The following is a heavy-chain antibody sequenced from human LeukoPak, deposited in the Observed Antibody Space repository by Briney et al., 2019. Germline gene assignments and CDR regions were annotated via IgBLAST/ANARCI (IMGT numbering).Heavy chain of an antibody. J-gene: IGHJ4*02. V-gene: IGHV3-48*03. CDR3: ARDFGQYKLNGGYYFDY. CDR2: ISSSGSTI. CDR1: GFTFNSYE. Sequence: GGSLRLSCAASGFTFNSYEMDWVRQAPGKGLGWVSYISSSGSTIYYADSVKGRFTISRENAKNSLYLQMNSLRAEDTTVYYCARDFGQYKLNGGYYFDYWGQGTLVTVS. D-gene: IGHD3-10*01.